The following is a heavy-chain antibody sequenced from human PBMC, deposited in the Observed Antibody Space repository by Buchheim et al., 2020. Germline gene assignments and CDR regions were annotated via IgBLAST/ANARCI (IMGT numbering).Heavy chain of an antibody. CDR1: GGSFSTYY. CDR3: ARDMSDYSPHGWYYYGMDV. V-gene: IGHV4-34*01. D-gene: IGHD4-11*01. Sequence: QVQLQQWGAGLLKPSETLSLTCAVYGGSFSTYYWNWIRQPPGKGLEWIGYIYYSGSTYYNPSLKSRVTISVDTSKNQFSLKLSSVTAADTAVYYCARDMSDYSPHGWYYYGMDVWGQGTT. J-gene: IGHJ6*02. CDR2: IYYSGST.